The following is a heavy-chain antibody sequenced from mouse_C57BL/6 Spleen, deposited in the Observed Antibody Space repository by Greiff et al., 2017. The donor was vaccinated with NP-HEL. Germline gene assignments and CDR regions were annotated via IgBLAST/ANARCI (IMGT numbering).Heavy chain of an antibody. J-gene: IGHJ3*01. CDR3: ASTSQAIAWFAY. CDR2: IYPGDGDT. Sequence: QVQLQQSGPELVKPGASVKISCKASGYAFSSSWMNWVKQRPGKGLEWIGRIYPGDGDTNYNGKFKGKATLTVDKSSSTAYMQLSSLTSEDSAVYYGASTSQAIAWFAYGGQGTLVTVSA. D-gene: IGHD3-2*02. V-gene: IGHV1-82*01. CDR1: GYAFSSSW.